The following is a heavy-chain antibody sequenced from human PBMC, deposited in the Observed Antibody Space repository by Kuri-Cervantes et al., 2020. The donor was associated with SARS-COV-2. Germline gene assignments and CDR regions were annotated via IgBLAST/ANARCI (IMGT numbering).Heavy chain of an antibody. CDR2: IYYSGST. CDR3: AREGLYSSSSGFDY. Sequence: SETLSLTCTVSGGSISSSSYYWGWIRQPPGKGLEWIGSIYYSGSTYYNPSLKSRVTISVDTSKNQFSLKLSSVTAADTAVYYCAREGLYSSSSGFDYWGQGTLVTVSS. V-gene: IGHV4-39*02. D-gene: IGHD6-6*01. J-gene: IGHJ4*02. CDR1: GGSISSSSYY.